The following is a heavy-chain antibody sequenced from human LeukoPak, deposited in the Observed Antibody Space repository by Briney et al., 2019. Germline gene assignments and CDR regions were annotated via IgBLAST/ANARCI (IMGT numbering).Heavy chain of an antibody. J-gene: IGHJ1*01. D-gene: IGHD4-17*01. V-gene: IGHV3-21*01. Sequence: GGSLRLSCAASGFSLNSYSMNWVRQAPGKGLEGVSSISTNGHIYYADSVKGRFTIFGDDAENSLYLQMNGLRAEDTAIYYCARDFTTVTTAYFHHWGQGTLVTVSS. CDR1: GFSLNSYS. CDR2: ISTNGHI. CDR3: ARDFTTVTTAYFHH.